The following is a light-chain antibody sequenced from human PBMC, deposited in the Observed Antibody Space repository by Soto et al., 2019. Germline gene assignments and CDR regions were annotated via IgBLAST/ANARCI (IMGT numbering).Light chain of an antibody. CDR2: EDD. CDR1: SGSIASGY. J-gene: IGLJ2*01. Sequence: NFMLTQPHSVSESPGKTVTISCTGTSGSIASGYVQWYQQRPGSAPTTLIYEDDQRPAGVPDRFSGSIDTSSNSASLIISGLRTKDEADYYSQSTEGNSMVFGGGTKLAVL. CDR3: QSTEGNSMV. V-gene: IGLV6-57*02.